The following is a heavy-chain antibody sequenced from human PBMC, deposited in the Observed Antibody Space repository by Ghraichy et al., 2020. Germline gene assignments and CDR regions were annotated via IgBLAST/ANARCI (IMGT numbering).Heavy chain of an antibody. CDR2: ISSSSSYI. CDR3: VRVEGSSRSSVDY. D-gene: IGHD6-13*01. J-gene: IGHJ4*02. CDR1: GFTFSTYS. V-gene: IGHV3-21*01. Sequence: GGSLRLSCAASGFTFSTYSMNWVRQAPGKGLEWVSSISSSSSYIYYADSVKGRFTISRDNAKSSLYLQMNSLRAEDTAVYYCVRVEGSSRSSVDYWGQGTLVTVSS.